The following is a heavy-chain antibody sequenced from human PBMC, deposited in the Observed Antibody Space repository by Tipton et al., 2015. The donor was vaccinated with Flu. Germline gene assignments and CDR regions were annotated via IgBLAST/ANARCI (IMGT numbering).Heavy chain of an antibody. CDR2: INLDGSHT. V-gene: IGHV3-74*01. CDR3: ARDYWGMDV. D-gene: IGHD3-16*01. CDR1: GFTFSSYW. Sequence: GSLRLSCAASGFTFSSYWMNWVRQAPGKGLLWVSRINLDGSHTSYADSMKGRFTISRDNAKSTLYLQINSLRAEDSALYYCARDYWGMDVWGNGTTVTVSS. J-gene: IGHJ6*04.